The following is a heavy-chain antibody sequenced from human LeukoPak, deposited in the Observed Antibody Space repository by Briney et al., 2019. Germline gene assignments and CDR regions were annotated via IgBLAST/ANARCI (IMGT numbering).Heavy chain of an antibody. CDR3: AKGYSGSYYGKNYYYFDY. J-gene: IGHJ4*02. CDR2: ISGSGCNT. Sequence: GGSLRLSCAASGFTFSSYAMSWVRQAPRKGLEWVLSISGSGCNTYYADSVKARFTISRDNSKNALYLHMKSLRAEDTAVYYCAKGYSGSYYGKNYYYFDYWGQGTLVTVSS. D-gene: IGHD1-26*01. V-gene: IGHV3-23*01. CDR1: GFTFSSYA.